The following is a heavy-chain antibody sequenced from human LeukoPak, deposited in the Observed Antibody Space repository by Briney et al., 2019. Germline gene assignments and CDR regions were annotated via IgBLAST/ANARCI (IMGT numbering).Heavy chain of an antibody. D-gene: IGHD3-10*01. CDR3: AKAFTGDYYYGMDV. CDR2: ISGSGGST. V-gene: IGHV3-23*01. J-gene: IGHJ6*02. Sequence: GSLRLSCAASGFTFSSYAMSWVRQAPGKGLEWVSLISGSGGSTYYADSVKGRFTISRDNSKNTLYLQMNSLRAEDTAVYYCAKAFTGDYYYGMDVWGQGTTVTVSS. CDR1: GFTFSSYA.